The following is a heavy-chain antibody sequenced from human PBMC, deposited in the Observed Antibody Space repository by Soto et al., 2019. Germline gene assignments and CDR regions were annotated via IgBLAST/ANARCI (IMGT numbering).Heavy chain of an antibody. J-gene: IGHJ4*02. V-gene: IGHV4-4*03. CDR1: GGSISSTNC. Sequence: PGTLILTYAVSGGSISSTNCWTWVRQPPGKELEWIAEIYHSGSTNYNPSLKSRVTISVDKSKNQISLKLSSVTAADTAVYYCARVLSSGWSRFDYWGQGTLVS. D-gene: IGHD6-19*01. CDR2: IYHSGST. CDR3: ARVLSSGWSRFDY.